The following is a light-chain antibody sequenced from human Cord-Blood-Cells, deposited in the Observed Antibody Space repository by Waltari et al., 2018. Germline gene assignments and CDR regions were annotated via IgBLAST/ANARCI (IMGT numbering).Light chain of an antibody. V-gene: IGKV4-1*01. CDR1: QSVLYSSNNKNY. J-gene: IGKJ2*01. CDR2: WAS. CDR3: QQYYSTPSYT. Sequence: DIVMTQSPDSLAVSLGERATINCKSSQSVLYSSNNKNYLAWYQQKPGQPPKLLIYWASTRESGVPDRFSGSGSGTDFTLTISSLHAEDVAVYYCQQYYSTPSYTFGQGTKLEIK.